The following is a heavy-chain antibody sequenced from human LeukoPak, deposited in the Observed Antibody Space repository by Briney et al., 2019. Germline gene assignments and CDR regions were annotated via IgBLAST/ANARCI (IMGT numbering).Heavy chain of an antibody. CDR2: INPNSGGT. J-gene: IGHJ3*02. Sequence: ASVKVSCKASGYTFTGYYIHWVRQAPGQGLEWMGRINPNSGGTNYAQKFQGRVTMTWDTYISAVYMDLTRLTSDDTAVYYCAKEMQDDAFDIWGQGSMVTVS. CDR1: GYTFTGYY. CDR3: AKEMQDDAFDI. V-gene: IGHV1-2*02.